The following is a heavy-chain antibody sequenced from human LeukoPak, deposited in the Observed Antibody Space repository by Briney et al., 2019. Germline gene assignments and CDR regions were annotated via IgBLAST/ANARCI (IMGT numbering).Heavy chain of an antibody. Sequence: GESLKISCAVSGFTFSWYSMNWVRQAPGKGLEWLSYITRSSSTIYYADSVKGRFTISRDNAKNSLYLQMNSLRVDDTAVYYCATADRGAFDIWGQGTMVIVSS. V-gene: IGHV3-48*01. J-gene: IGHJ3*02. CDR3: ATADRGAFDI. CDR1: GFTFSWYS. CDR2: ITRSSSTI.